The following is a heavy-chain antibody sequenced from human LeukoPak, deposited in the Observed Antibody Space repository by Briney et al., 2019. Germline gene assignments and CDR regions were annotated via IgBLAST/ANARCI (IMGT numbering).Heavy chain of an antibody. Sequence: PSETLSLTCTVSGGSISSYYWSWIRQPPGKGLEWIGYIYYSGSTNYNPSLKSRVTISVDTSKNQLSLKLSSVTAADTAVYYCARHMDYYDSSGFYFDIWGQGTMVTVSS. CDR2: IYYSGST. CDR1: GGSISSYY. V-gene: IGHV4-59*08. D-gene: IGHD3-22*01. CDR3: ARHMDYYDSSGFYFDI. J-gene: IGHJ3*02.